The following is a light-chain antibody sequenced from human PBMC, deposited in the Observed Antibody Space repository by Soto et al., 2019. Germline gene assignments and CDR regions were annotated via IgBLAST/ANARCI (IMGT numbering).Light chain of an antibody. J-gene: IGKJ5*01. Sequence: IRLTQSPSSLSASTGYRFTITCRASQGISSYLAWYQQKPGKAPKLLIYAASTLQSGVPSRFSGSGSGTDFTLTISCLQSEDFATYYCQQYYSYPPITFGQGTRREIK. V-gene: IGKV1-8*01. CDR1: QGISSY. CDR2: AAS. CDR3: QQYYSYPPIT.